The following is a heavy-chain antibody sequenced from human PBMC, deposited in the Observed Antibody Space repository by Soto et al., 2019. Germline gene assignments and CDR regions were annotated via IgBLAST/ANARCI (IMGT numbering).Heavy chain of an antibody. D-gene: IGHD4-17*01. CDR3: AKVSSANTVTAPYFDY. J-gene: IGHJ4*02. Sequence: PGGSLRLSCAASGXTFSSYAMSWVRQAPGKGLEWVSAISGSAQSTYYADPVKGRFTISRDNSRNTLYLQMNSLRAEDTAVYYCAKVSSANTVTAPYFDYWGQGTLVTVSS. CDR1: GXTFSSYA. CDR2: ISGSAQST. V-gene: IGHV3-23*01.